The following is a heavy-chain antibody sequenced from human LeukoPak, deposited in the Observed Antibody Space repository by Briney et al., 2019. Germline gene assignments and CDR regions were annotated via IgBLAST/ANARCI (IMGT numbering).Heavy chain of an antibody. CDR3: AREFGLITSH. CDR1: GFSFSNYA. D-gene: IGHD3/OR15-3a*01. V-gene: IGHV3-23*01. J-gene: IGHJ1*01. Sequence: GGSLRLSCAASGFSFSNYAMTWVRQAPGKGLEWVSAITGSGGITYSADSVKGRFTISRDNSKNTLYLQMNSLRDEDTAAYYCAREFGLITSHWGQGTLVTVSS. CDR2: ITGSGGIT.